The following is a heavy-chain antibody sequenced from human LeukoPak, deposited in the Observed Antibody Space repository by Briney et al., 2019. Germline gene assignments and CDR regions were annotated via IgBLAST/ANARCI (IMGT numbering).Heavy chain of an antibody. V-gene: IGHV3-33*01. D-gene: IGHD6-13*01. J-gene: IGHJ4*02. Sequence: GGSLRLSCAASGLTFSSYGIHWVRQAPGKGLEWVAVIWYDGSNKYYADSVKGRFTISRDNAKNTLFLQMNSLRVEDTAVYYCARGGSAYSSSWSTFDHWGQGTLVTVSS. CDR3: ARGGSAYSSSWSTFDH. CDR2: IWYDGSNK. CDR1: GLTFSSYG.